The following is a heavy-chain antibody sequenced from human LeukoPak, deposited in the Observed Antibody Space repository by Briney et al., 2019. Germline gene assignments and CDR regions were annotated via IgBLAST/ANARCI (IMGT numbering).Heavy chain of an antibody. D-gene: IGHD4-17*01. J-gene: IGHJ4*02. Sequence: PGGSLRPSCAASGFTFSSYDMHWGRPVTRKGLAWVSGIGTAGDTYYPGSVKGRFTISRENAKNSLYLQMNSLRAGDTAVYYCARAPHGDYFDYWGQGALVTVSS. CDR2: IGTAGDT. V-gene: IGHV3-13*01. CDR1: GFTFSSYD. CDR3: ARAPHGDYFDY.